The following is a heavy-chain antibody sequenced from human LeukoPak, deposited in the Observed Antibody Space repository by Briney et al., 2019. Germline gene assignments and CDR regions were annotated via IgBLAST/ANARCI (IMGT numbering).Heavy chain of an antibody. CDR1: DGSISSSRYY. CDR3: ARGYDILTGYYRGYFDY. CDR2: IYYSGST. V-gene: IGHV4-39*07. D-gene: IGHD3-9*01. Sequence: SETLSLTCTVSDGSISSSRYYWGWIRQPPGKGLEWIGSIYYSGSTYYNPSLKSRVTISVDTSKNQFSLKLSSVTAADTAAYYCARGYDILTGYYRGYFDYWGQGTLVTVSS. J-gene: IGHJ4*02.